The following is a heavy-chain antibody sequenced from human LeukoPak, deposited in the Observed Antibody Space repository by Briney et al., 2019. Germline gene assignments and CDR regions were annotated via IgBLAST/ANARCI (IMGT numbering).Heavy chain of an antibody. Sequence: SETLSLTCTISGSSITSVSHYWGWIRQPPGKGLEWIGDIYYTGSTYYSPSLRSRVTMSVHTSENQFSLRLNSVTAVDTAVYYCAREGKSYPNDAFDIWGQGTMVTVSS. CDR1: GSSITSVSHY. CDR3: AREGKSYPNDAFDI. V-gene: IGHV4-39*02. J-gene: IGHJ3*02. CDR2: IYYTGST.